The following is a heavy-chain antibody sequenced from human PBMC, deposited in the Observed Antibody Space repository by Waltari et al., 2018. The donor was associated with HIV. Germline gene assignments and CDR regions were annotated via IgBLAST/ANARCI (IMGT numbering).Heavy chain of an antibody. Sequence: TLSELSMHWVRQVPGKGLEWMGNFDPEDDETIYAQKFQGRVTMTEDTSSDTAYMELSSLTSGDTAVYFCARGPGYTYAFDHWGRGVQVTVSS. CDR1: TLSELS. CDR2: FDPEDDET. V-gene: IGHV1-24*01. J-gene: IGHJ5*02. CDR3: ARGPGYTYAFDH. D-gene: IGHD5-18*01.